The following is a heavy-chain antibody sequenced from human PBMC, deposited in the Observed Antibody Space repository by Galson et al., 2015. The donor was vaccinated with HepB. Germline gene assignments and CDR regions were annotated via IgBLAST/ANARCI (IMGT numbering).Heavy chain of an antibody. Sequence: SCKASGGSFSNFAFSWVRQAPGQGLEWMGGLIPMFGITNYAQRFQGRVTITTDASMSTAYMDLSSLRSEDTAFYYCARGVYYGSGSYSSDYWGHGTLVTASS. CDR3: ARGVYYGSGSYSSDY. D-gene: IGHD3-10*01. J-gene: IGHJ4*01. CDR1: GGSFSNFA. V-gene: IGHV1-69*05. CDR2: LIPMFGIT.